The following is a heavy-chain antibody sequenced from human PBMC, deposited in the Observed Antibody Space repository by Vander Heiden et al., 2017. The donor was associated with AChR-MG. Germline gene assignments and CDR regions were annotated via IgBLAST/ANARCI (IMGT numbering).Heavy chain of an antibody. CDR3: ARGRDIVVVPAAIGLDLHYYYGMDV. CDR2: IIPIFGTA. J-gene: IGHJ6*02. V-gene: IGHV1-69*01. Sequence: QVQLVQSGAEVKKPGSSVKVSCKASGGTFSSYAISWVLLAPGQGLEWMGGIIPIFGTANYAQKFQGRVTITADESTSTAYMELSSLRSEDTAVYYCARGRDIVVVPAAIGLDLHYYYGMDVWGQGTTVTVSS. CDR1: GGTFSSYA. D-gene: IGHD2-2*01.